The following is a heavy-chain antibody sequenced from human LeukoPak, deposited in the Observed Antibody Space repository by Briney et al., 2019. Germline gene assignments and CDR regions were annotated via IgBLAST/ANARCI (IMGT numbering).Heavy chain of an antibody. J-gene: IGHJ4*02. Sequence: SETLSLTCAVSGGSISSGGYSWSWIRQPPGKGLEWIGYIYHSGSTYYNPSLKSRVTMSVDRSKNQFSLKLSSVTAADTAVYYCARGLWGYYDSSGHFDYWGQGTLVTVSS. CDR2: IYHSGST. CDR3: ARGLWGYYDSSGHFDY. V-gene: IGHV4-30-2*01. D-gene: IGHD3-22*01. CDR1: GGSISSGGYS.